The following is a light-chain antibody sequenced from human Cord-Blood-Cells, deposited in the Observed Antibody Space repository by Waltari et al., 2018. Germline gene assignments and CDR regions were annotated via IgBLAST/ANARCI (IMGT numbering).Light chain of an antibody. CDR2: EVS. V-gene: IGLV2-23*02. CDR1: SSDVGSYNL. CDR3: CSYAGSSTFYV. Sequence: QSALTQPASVSGSPGPSIPISCTGTSSDVGSYNLVSWYQQHPGKAPKLMIYEVSKRPSGVSNRFSGSKSGNTASLTISGLQAEDEADYYCCSYAGSSTFYVFGTGTKVTVL. J-gene: IGLJ1*01.